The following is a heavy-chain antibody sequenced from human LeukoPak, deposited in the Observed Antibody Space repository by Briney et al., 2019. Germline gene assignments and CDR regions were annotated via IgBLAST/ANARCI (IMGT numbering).Heavy chain of an antibody. J-gene: IGHJ4*02. CDR2: ISSSGSTI. D-gene: IGHD1-26*01. V-gene: IGHV3-48*04. CDR1: GFTFSSYG. CDR3: ARLGWELPRYYFDY. Sequence: GGSLRLSCAASGFTFSSYGMSWVRLAPGKGLEWVSYISSSGSTIYYADSVKGRFTISRDNAKNSLYLQMNSLRAEDAAVYYCARLGWELPRYYFDYWGQGTLVTVSS.